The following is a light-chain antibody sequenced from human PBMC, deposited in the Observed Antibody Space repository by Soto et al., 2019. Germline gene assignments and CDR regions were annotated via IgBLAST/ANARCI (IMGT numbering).Light chain of an antibody. Sequence: EIVFTQSLCALSLSQGERATLSCRASQSVSSSYLAWYQQKPGQAPRLLIYSASTRATGIPARFSGSGSGTEFTLTISSLQSGDAAVYYCQQYNNWPTFGQGTKVDIK. CDR3: QQYNNWPT. CDR2: SAS. J-gene: IGKJ1*01. V-gene: IGKV3-15*01. CDR1: QSVSSSY.